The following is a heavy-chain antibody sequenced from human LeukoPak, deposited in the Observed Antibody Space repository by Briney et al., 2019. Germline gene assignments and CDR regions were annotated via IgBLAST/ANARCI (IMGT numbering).Heavy chain of an antibody. CDR2: IYTSGST. CDR3: AAPRPTYYYDSSGYWFDY. Sequence: SETLSLTCTVSGGSISSGSYYWSWIRQPAGKGLEWIGRIYTSGSTNYNPSLKSRVTISVDTSKNQFSLKLSSVTAADTAVYYCAAPRPTYYYDSSGYWFDYWGQGTLVTVSS. D-gene: IGHD3-22*01. J-gene: IGHJ4*02. V-gene: IGHV4-61*02. CDR1: GGSISSGSYY.